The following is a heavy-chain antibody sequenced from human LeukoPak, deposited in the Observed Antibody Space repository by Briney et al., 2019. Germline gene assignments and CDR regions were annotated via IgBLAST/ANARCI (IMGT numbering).Heavy chain of an antibody. CDR1: GFTFGSYA. D-gene: IGHD5-18*01. CDR3: GKTTVGYSSGQKPAWPVDY. V-gene: IGHV3-23*01. Sequence: GESLRLFCEASGFTFGSYAMYWVRQAPGKGLEWVAGIFGSGGSPHYADSVKGRFTISRDNSQNTVYLHINSLRAEDTAVYYCGKTTVGYSSGQKPAWPVDYWGQGTLVTVSS. CDR2: IFGSGGSP. J-gene: IGHJ4*02.